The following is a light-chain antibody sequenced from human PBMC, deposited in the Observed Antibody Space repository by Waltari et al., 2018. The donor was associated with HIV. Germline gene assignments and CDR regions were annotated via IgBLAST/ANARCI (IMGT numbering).Light chain of an antibody. Sequence: QSALTQPASVSGSPGQPITISCTGTTSDAGASRHVSWYQQHPAKAPQLLIYDVSNRPSGVSNRFSGSKSGNTASLTISGLQAEDEADYYCSSHTSSSTYVFGTGTKVTVL. CDR1: TSDAGASRH. CDR2: DVS. V-gene: IGLV2-14*03. J-gene: IGLJ1*01. CDR3: SSHTSSSTYV.